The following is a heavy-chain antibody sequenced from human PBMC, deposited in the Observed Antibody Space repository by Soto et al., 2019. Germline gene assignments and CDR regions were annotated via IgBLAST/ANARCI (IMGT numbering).Heavy chain of an antibody. Sequence: QVQLVQSGAELKKPGSSVKVSCSASGVTFSSYAFTWVRQAPGQGLEWMGNIIPVFRTSNYAQGFQGGLNISADGSTNTIYMDLSSLRCEDTAVYFCAKDGSWDGGGGESWGPRTLVIVSS. D-gene: IGHD2-21*01. CDR1: GVTFSSYA. V-gene: IGHV1-69*18. CDR3: AKDGSWDGGGGES. CDR2: IIPVFRTS. J-gene: IGHJ4*02.